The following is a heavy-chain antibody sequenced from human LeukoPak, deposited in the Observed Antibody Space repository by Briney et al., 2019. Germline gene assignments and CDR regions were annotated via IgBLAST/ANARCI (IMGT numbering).Heavy chain of an antibody. CDR3: ARQEYFSGAGCYTWFDP. D-gene: IGHD2-15*01. CDR2: INSADSDI. Sequence: GESLKISCKCSGYSINNYWIAWLRQMPPKGLEWMGMINSADSDITYNPSFQGQVTISADKSISPAYLQWNSLNASDTAMYYCARQEYFSGAGCYTWFDPWGEGTLVTVSS. V-gene: IGHV5-51*01. J-gene: IGHJ5*02. CDR1: GYSINNYW.